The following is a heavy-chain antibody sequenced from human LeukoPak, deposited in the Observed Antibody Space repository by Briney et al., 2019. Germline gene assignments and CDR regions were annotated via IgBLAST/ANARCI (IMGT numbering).Heavy chain of an antibody. Sequence: EDSVKGRFTISRDSSKNSLYLQMNSLRVEDTAVYYCARVPTVTTRLLHFDYWGQGTLVTVPS. V-gene: IGHV3-33*01. D-gene: IGHD4-11*01. CDR3: ARVPTVTTRLLHFDY. J-gene: IGHJ4*02.